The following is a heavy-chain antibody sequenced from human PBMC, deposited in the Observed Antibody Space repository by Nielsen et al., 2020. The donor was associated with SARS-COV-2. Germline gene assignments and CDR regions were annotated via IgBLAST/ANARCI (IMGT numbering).Heavy chain of an antibody. CDR2: IDPSDSYT. CDR3: ARQKGGSYNRFDY. V-gene: IGHV5-10-1*04. J-gene: IGHJ4*02. CDR1: GYSFTSYW. Sequence: KVSCKGSGYSFTSYWISWVRQMPGKGLEWMGRIDPSDSYTNYSPSFQGQVTISADKSISTAYLQWSSLKASDTAMYYCARQKGGSYNRFDYWGQGTLVTVSS. D-gene: IGHD1-26*01.